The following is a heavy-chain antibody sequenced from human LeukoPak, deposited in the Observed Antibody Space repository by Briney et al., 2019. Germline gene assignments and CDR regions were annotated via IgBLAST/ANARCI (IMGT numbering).Heavy chain of an antibody. CDR3: ASTIFGVGTRRRDYYYYMDV. D-gene: IGHD3-3*01. J-gene: IGHJ6*03. Sequence: PSETLSLTCTVSGGSISSSSYYWGWIRQPPGKGLERIGRIYYSGSTYYNPSLKSRVTISVDTSNNQFSLKLSSVTAADSAVYYCASTIFGVGTRRRDYYYYMDVWGKGTTVTVSS. V-gene: IGHV4-39*01. CDR1: GGSISSSSYY. CDR2: IYYSGST.